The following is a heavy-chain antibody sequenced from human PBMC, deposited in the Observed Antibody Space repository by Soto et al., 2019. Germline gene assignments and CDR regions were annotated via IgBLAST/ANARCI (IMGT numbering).Heavy chain of an antibody. D-gene: IGHD1-1*01. CDR1: GGSISSSSYY. CDR2: IYYSGST. V-gene: IGHV4-39*07. CDR3: ARDHGYNWNDEAFDY. Sequence: SETLSLTCTVSGGSISSSSYYWGWIRQPPGKGLEWIGSIYYSGSTYYNPSLKSRVTISVDTSKNQFSLKLSSVTAADTAVYYCARDHGYNWNDEAFDYWGQGTLVTVSS. J-gene: IGHJ4*02.